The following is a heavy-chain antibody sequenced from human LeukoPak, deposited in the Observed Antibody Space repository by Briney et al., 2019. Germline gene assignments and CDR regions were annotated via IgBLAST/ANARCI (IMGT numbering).Heavy chain of an antibody. V-gene: IGHV4-59*08. CDR3: ARQGYCSGASCFSQGGIDY. Sequence: SETLSLTCTVSGDSVSSYYWSWLRQPPGKGLEWIGFIYYSGSTNYHPSLKSRVTIAVDTSKNQFSLKLSSVTAADTAVYYCARQGYCSGASCFSQGGIDYWGQGTLVTVSS. D-gene: IGHD2-15*01. J-gene: IGHJ4*02. CDR1: GDSVSSYY. CDR2: IYYSGST.